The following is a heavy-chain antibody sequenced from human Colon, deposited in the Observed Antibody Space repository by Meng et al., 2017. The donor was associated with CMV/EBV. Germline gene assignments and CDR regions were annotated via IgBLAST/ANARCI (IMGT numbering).Heavy chain of an antibody. CDR1: GDSISSRNW. V-gene: IGHV4-4*02. J-gene: IGHJ4*02. Sequence: SETLSLTCTVSGDSISSRNWWTWVRQTPGQGLEWIGEIYHSGSTNYNPSLKSRVTISVDGAKKQFSLKLTSVTAADTAVYYCARGVSGSNAFDHWGQGILVTVFS. CDR2: IYHSGST. CDR3: ARGVSGSNAFDH. D-gene: IGHD1-26*01.